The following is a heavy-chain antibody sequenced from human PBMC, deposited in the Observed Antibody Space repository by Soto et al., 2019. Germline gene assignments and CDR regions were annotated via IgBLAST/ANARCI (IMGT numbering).Heavy chain of an antibody. D-gene: IGHD3-3*01. CDR1: GGSISSGGYY. J-gene: IGHJ4*02. Sequence: SETLSLTCTVSGGSISSGGYYWSWIRQHPGKGLEWIGYNYYSGSTYYNPSLKSRVSISMDTSKNQFSLNLDSVTAADTAVYFCARDFAYFDSWGQGTLVTVSS. CDR3: ARDFAYFDS. CDR2: NYYSGST. V-gene: IGHV4-31*03.